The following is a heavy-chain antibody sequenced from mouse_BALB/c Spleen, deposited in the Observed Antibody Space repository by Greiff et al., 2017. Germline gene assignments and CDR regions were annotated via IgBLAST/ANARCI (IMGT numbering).Heavy chain of an antibody. V-gene: IGHV1-4*01. CDR2: INPSSGYT. J-gene: IGHJ2*01. Sequence: QVQLQQSGAELARPGASVKMSCKASGYTFTSYTMHWVKQRPGQGLEWIGYINPSSGYTNYNQKFKDKATLTADKSSSTAYMQLSSLTSEDSAVYYCASKRELDYFDYWGQGTTLTVSS. CDR1: GYTFTSYT. D-gene: IGHD4-1*01. CDR3: ASKRELDYFDY.